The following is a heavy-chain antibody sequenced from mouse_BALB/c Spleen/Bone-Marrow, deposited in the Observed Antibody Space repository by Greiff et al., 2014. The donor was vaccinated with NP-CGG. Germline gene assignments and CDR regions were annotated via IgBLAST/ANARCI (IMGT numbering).Heavy chain of an antibody. CDR3: NEGYGNYGY. CDR2: IDPENGDT. D-gene: IGHD2-10*02. J-gene: IGHJ2*01. V-gene: IGHV14-4*02. Sequence: DVKLQESGAELVRSGASVKLSCTASGFNIKDYYMHWVKQRPEQGLEWIGWIDPENGDTEYAPKFQGKATMTADTSSNTAYLQLSSLTSKDTAVYYCNEGYGNYGYWGQGTTLTVSS. CDR1: GFNIKDYY.